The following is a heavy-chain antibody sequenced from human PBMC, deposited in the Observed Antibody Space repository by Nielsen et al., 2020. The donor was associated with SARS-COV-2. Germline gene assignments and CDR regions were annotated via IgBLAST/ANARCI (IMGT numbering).Heavy chain of an antibody. J-gene: IGHJ3*02. D-gene: IGHD3-22*01. V-gene: IGHV3-30*18. CDR1: GFSFSSYG. CDR3: AKKLYYDDAFDI. Sequence: GESLKISCAASGFSFSSYGMHWVRQAPGKGLEWVAVISYDGNNKYYADSVKGRFTISKDISKNTLYLQMNSLRAEDTAVYYCAKKLYYDDAFDIWGQGTMVTVSS. CDR2: ISYDGNNK.